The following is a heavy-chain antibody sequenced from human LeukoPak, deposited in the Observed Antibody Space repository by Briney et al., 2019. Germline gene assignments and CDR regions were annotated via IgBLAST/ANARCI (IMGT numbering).Heavy chain of an antibody. V-gene: IGHV3-30*18. CDR3: AKLIDIVVVVAASDC. CDR1: GFTFRSYG. J-gene: IGHJ4*02. CDR2: ISHDGSNK. D-gene: IGHD2-15*01. Sequence: GGSLRLSCAASGFTFRSYGMHWVRQAPGKGLEWVAIISHDGSNKYYAESVKGRFTISRDNSRNTLYLQMNSLRAEDTAVYYCAKLIDIVVVVAASDCWGQGTLVTVSS.